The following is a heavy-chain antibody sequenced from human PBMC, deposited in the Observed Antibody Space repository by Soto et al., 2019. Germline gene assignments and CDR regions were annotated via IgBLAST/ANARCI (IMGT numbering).Heavy chain of an antibody. CDR2: NIRSGESR. J-gene: IGHJ3*02. D-gene: IGHD6-25*01. CDR3: ARDKRLPHDVFDI. Sequence: EVQLLESGGGLAQPGGSLRLSCAGSGFTFSSYAMSWVRQATGKGLEWVSANIRSGESRYYADSVTGRFTISRDHSKNTLYLQMDSLRAEGTAIYCWARDKRLPHDVFDIWGQGTRVSVSS. CDR1: GFTFSSYA. V-gene: IGHV3-23*01.